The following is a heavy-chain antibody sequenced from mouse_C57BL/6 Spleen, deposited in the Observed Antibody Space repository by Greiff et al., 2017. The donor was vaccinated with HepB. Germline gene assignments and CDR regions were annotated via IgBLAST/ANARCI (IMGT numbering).Heavy chain of an antibody. Sequence: VKLQQSGAELVKPGASVKISCKASGYAFSSYWMNWVKQRPGKGLEWIGQIYPGDGDTNYNGKFKGKATLTADKSSSTAYMQLSSLTSEDSAVYFCARCPLITTVVAPGFDYWGQGTTLTVSS. CDR3: ARCPLITTVVAPGFDY. CDR1: GYAFSSYW. D-gene: IGHD1-1*01. J-gene: IGHJ2*01. CDR2: IYPGDGDT. V-gene: IGHV1-80*01.